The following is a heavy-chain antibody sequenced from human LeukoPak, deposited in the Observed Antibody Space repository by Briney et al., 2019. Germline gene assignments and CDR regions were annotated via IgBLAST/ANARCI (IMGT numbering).Heavy chain of an antibody. D-gene: IGHD5-12*01. CDR3: AATRVYYYYMDV. CDR2: IYYSGST. V-gene: IGHV4-39*01. CDR1: GGSISSSSYY. Sequence: KPSETLSLTCTVSGGSISSSSYYWGWIRQPPGKGLEWIGSIYYSGSTYYNPSLKSRVTKSVDTSKNQFSLKLSSVTAADTAVYYCAATRVYYYYMDVWGKGTTVTVSS. J-gene: IGHJ6*03.